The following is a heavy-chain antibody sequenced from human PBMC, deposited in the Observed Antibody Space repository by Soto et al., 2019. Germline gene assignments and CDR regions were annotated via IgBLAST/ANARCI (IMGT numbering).Heavy chain of an antibody. V-gene: IGHV4-31*03. J-gene: IGHJ5*02. D-gene: IGHD4-17*01. Sequence: SETLSLTCTVSGGSISSGGYYWSWIRQHPGKGLEWIGYIYYSGSTDYNPSLKSRVTISVDTSKNQFSLKLSSVTAADTAVYYCARVVGTVTTNWFDPWGQGTLVTVSS. CDR3: ARVVGTVTTNWFDP. CDR2: IYYSGST. CDR1: GGSISSGGYY.